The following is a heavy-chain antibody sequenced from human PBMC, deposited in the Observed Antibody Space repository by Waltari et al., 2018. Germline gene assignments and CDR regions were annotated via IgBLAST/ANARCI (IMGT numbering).Heavy chain of an antibody. Sequence: EVQLVESGGGLVQPGGSLRLSCAASGFALLDYYMHWVRQAPGKGLEWVSGFGTVGTGRDTYYPVSAKGRFTISRDDAKNTLYLQVNSLSAGDTAVYFCTRKFFLGGFDLWGEGTMVTVSS. CDR1: GFALLDYY. CDR2: FGTVGTGRDT. CDR3: TRKFFLGGFDL. V-gene: IGHV3-13*01. D-gene: IGHD2-15*01. J-gene: IGHJ3*01.